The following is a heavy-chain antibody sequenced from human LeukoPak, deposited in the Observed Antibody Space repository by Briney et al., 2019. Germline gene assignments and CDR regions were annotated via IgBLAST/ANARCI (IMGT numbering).Heavy chain of an antibody. CDR3: AKGLGVTVDRGMEDY. D-gene: IGHD4-23*01. J-gene: IGHJ4*02. CDR2: ISGSGGSA. V-gene: IGHV3-23*01. CDR1: GFTFSSYA. Sequence: GGSLSLSCAASGFTFSSYAMSWVRQAPGKGLEWVSVISGSGGSAYYADSVRGRFTISRDNSKNTLYLQMNSLRAEDTAVYYCAKGLGVTVDRGMEDYLGQGTLVTVSS.